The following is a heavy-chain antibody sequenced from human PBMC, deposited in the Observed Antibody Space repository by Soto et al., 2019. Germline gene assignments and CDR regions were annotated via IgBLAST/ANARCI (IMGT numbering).Heavy chain of an antibody. CDR2: IYYSGST. D-gene: IGHD5-12*01. Sequence: PSETLSLTCTVSGGSISSNYWSWIRQPPGKGLEWIGYIYYSGSTNYNPSLKSRVTISVDTSKNQFSLKLSSVTAADTAVYYCARDTRDGYNSGGYGMDVWGQGTTVTVSS. CDR1: GGSISSNY. CDR3: ARDTRDGYNSGGYGMDV. V-gene: IGHV4-59*01. J-gene: IGHJ6*02.